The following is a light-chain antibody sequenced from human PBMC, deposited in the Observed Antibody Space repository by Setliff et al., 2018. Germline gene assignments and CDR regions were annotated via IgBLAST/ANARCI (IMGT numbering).Light chain of an antibody. CDR1: SSDVGAYSH. V-gene: IGLV2-14*01. CDR3: MSYTTIRTYV. J-gene: IGLJ1*01. Sequence: QSALTQPASVSGSPGQSITISCAGTSSDVGAYSHVSWYQQYPGKAPKLMISEVSNRPSGVSYRFSCSKSGNTASLTISGLQAEDEADYYCMSYTTIRTYVFGTGTKVTVL. CDR2: EVS.